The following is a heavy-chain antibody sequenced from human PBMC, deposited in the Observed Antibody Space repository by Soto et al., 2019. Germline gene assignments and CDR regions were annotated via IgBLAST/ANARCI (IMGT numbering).Heavy chain of an antibody. CDR3: ATEVWVYYDFWSGYSGY. V-gene: IGHV3-7*01. D-gene: IGHD3-3*01. CDR2: IKEDGSDM. CDR1: GFTFSSYW. J-gene: IGHJ4*02. Sequence: EVQLVESGGGLVQPGGSLRLSCAASGFTFSSYWMSWVRQAPGKGLEWVANIKEDGSDMYYVDSVKGRFTISRDNAKNSLYLQMNSLRVEDTAVYYCATEVWVYYDFWSGYSGYRGQGTLVTVSS.